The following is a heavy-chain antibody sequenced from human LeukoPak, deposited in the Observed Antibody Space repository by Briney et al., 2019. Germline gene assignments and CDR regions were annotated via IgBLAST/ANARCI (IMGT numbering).Heavy chain of an antibody. V-gene: IGHV3-30*18. CDR1: GFTFSNYG. D-gene: IGHD3-22*01. CDR3: AKAPHYSDSSGYPDY. CDR2: ISYHGSNK. Sequence: HPGGSLRLSCAASGFTFSNYGMHWVRQAPGKGLEWVAAISYHGSNKYYADSVKSRFTISRDNSKNTLYLQMSSLRAEDTAVHYCAKAPHYSDSSGYPDYWGQGTLVTVSS. J-gene: IGHJ4*02.